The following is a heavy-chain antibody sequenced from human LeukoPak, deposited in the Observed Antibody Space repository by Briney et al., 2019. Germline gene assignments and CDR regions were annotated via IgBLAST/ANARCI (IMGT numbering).Heavy chain of an antibody. CDR1: GYTFTSYD. Sequence: ASVKVSCNASGYTFTSYDVHWGRQSPGQGLEWMRIINPSGGSTSYAEKVQGRATMYRDTSTSTVYMELSSLRSEDTAVYYCARDNFGYCSGGSCYVNLLCYWGQGTLVTVSS. J-gene: IGHJ4*02. CDR3: ARDNFGYCSGGSCYVNLLCY. V-gene: IGHV1-46*03. CDR2: INPSGGST. D-gene: IGHD2-15*01.